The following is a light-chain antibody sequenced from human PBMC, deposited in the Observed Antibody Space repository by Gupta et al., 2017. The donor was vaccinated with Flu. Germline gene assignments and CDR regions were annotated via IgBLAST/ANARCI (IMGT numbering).Light chain of an antibody. V-gene: IGLV3-25*02. J-gene: IGLJ2*01. CDR1: ALAKQH. Sequence: SYELTQPPSVSVSPGQMARITCTGDALAKQHIYWYRQKPGQAPVLVMYMDNERPSGIPERFSGSSSGTSGTLTINGVQAEDEADYHCQSSDSSGTSVFGGGTKLTVL. CDR2: MDN. CDR3: QSSDSSGTSV.